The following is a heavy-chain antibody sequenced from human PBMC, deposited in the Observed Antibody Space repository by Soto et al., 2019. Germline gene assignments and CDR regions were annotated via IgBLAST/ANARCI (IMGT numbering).Heavy chain of an antibody. J-gene: IGHJ6*02. D-gene: IGHD3-16*01. CDR1: GFTFSSYS. Sequence: PGGSLRLSCAASGFTFSSYSMNWVRQAPGKGLEWVSSISSSSSYIYYADSVKGRFTISRDNAKNSLYLQMNSLRAEDTAVYYCARDQSLDYYYYGMDVWGQGTTVTVSS. V-gene: IGHV3-21*01. CDR3: ARDQSLDYYYYGMDV. CDR2: ISSSSSYI.